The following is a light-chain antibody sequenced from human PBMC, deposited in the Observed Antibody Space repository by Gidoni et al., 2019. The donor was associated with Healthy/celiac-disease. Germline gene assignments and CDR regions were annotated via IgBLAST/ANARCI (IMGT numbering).Light chain of an antibody. CDR3: QSYDTNNVV. CDR2: EDN. CDR1: SGSIASNF. V-gene: IGLV6-57*01. Sequence: NFMLNQPHSVSASPGMTVSISCILSSGSIASNFVQWYQQSPGSSPTTVIYEDNQRPSGVPDRLSGSIDSASNSASLTISGLKTEDEADYFCQSYDTNNVVFGGGTKLTVL. J-gene: IGLJ2*01.